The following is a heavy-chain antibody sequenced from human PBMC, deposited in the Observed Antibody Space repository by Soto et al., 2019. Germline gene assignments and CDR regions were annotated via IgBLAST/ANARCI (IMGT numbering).Heavy chain of an antibody. CDR2: IIPIFGTA. CDR1: GGTFSSYA. Sequence: QVQLVQSEAEVKKPGSSVKVSCKASGGTFSSYAISWVRQAPGQGLEWMGGIIPIFGTADYAQTFQGRVTITADESTSTAYMELSSLRSEDTAVYYCASHTGSSPEGRYYYGMDVWGQGTTVTVSS. D-gene: IGHD1-26*01. V-gene: IGHV1-69*12. J-gene: IGHJ6*02. CDR3: ASHTGSSPEGRYYYGMDV.